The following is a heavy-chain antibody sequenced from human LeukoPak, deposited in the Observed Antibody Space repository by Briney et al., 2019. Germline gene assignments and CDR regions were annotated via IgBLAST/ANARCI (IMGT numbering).Heavy chain of an antibody. CDR2: ISAYNGNT. J-gene: IGHJ4*02. CDR3: ARGPALFTMVRGVIDFDY. V-gene: IGHV1-18*04. CDR1: GYTFTSYG. Sequence: ASVKVSCKASGYTFTSYGISWVRQAPGQGLEWMGWISAYNGNTNYAQKLQGRVTMTTDTSTSTAHMELRSLRSDDTAVYYCARGPALFTMVRGVIDFDYWGQGTLVTVSS. D-gene: IGHD3-10*01.